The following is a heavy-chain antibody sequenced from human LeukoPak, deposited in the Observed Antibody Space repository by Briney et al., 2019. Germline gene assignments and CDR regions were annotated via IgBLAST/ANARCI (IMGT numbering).Heavy chain of an antibody. V-gene: IGHV1-69*01. Sequence: SVKVSCKASGGTFSSYAISWVRQAPGQGLEWMGGIIPIFGTANYAQKFQGRVTITADESTGTAYMELSSLRSEDTAVYYCARWSSSVGRAFDIWGQGTMVTVSS. CDR2: IIPIFGTA. J-gene: IGHJ3*02. CDR1: GGTFSSYA. CDR3: ARWSSSVGRAFDI. D-gene: IGHD2-2*01.